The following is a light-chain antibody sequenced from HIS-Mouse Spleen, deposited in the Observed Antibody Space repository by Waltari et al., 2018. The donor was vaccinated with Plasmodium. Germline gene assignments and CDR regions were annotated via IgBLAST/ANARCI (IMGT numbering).Light chain of an antibody. J-gene: IGLJ2*01. Sequence: SYELTQPPSVSVSPGQTDRITCSGDALPKQYAYWYQQKPGQAPVMGIYKDSERPAGIPERFSGSSSGTTVTLTISGVQAEDEADYYCQSADSSGTYRVFGGGTKLTVL. CDR1: ALPKQY. V-gene: IGLV3-25*03. CDR3: QSADSSGTYRV. CDR2: KDS.